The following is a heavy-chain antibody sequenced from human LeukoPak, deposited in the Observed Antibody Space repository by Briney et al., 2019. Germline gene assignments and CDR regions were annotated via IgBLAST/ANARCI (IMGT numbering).Heavy chain of an antibody. Sequence: GGSHRLSCAASGFTFSNAWMNWVRQAPGKGLEWVGRIKSKTDGGTTDYAAPVKGRFTISRDDSKNTLYLQMNSLKTEDTAVYYCTTDGLDVEWELPSSWGQGTMVTVSS. CDR2: IKSKTDGGTT. D-gene: IGHD1-26*01. J-gene: IGHJ3*01. V-gene: IGHV3-15*07. CDR3: TTDGLDVEWELPSS. CDR1: GFTFSNAW.